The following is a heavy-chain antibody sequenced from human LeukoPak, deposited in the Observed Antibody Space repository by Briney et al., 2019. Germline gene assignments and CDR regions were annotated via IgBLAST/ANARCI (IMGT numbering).Heavy chain of an antibody. D-gene: IGHD6-13*01. CDR3: AAAASYYFDY. Sequence: SETLSLTCTVSGGSISSSSYYWGWIRQPPGKGLEWTGSIYYSGSTYYNPSLKSRVTISVDTSKNQFSLKLSSVTAADTAVYYCAAAASYYFDYWGQGTLVTVSS. V-gene: IGHV4-39*01. CDR1: GGSISSSSYY. J-gene: IGHJ4*02. CDR2: IYYSGST.